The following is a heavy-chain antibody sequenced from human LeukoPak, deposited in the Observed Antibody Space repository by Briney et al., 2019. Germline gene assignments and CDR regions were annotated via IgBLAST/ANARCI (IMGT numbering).Heavy chain of an antibody. CDR1: RFPFNSYW. CDR3: ARATDDAFDI. V-gene: IGHV3-7*01. Sequence: GGSLRLSCAASRFPFNSYWMSWVRQAPGKGLEWVADINQDGSEKNYVDSVKGRFTISRDNAKNSLYLQMNSLRAEDTAVYYCARATDDAFDIWGQGTMVTVSS. J-gene: IGHJ3*02. CDR2: INQDGSEK.